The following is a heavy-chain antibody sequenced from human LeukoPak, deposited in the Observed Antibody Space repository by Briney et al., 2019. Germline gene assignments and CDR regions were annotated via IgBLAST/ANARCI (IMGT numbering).Heavy chain of an antibody. J-gene: IGHJ5*02. Sequence: ASVKVSCKASGGTFSSYAVSWVRQAPGQGLEWMGRIIPILGIANYAQKFQGRVTITADKSTSTAYMELSSLRSEDTAVYYCAREGQRIAAAFRFDPWGQGTLVTVSS. D-gene: IGHD6-13*01. CDR2: IIPILGIA. CDR3: AREGQRIAAAFRFDP. CDR1: GGTFSSYA. V-gene: IGHV1-69*04.